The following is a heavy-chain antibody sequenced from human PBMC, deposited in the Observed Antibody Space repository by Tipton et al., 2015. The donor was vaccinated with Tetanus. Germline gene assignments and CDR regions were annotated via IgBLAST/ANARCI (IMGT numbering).Heavy chain of an antibody. J-gene: IGHJ5*01. CDR2: INNDGGTP. D-gene: IGHD2-21*01. CDR1: GFTFSDFW. V-gene: IGHV3-74*01. Sequence: SLRLSCSASGFTFSDFWMHWVRQAPGKGLEWVSRINNDGGTPTYADSVRGRFTISRDNAKNTVHLQMNTLRDDDTAVYYCARRGEARANWFDSWGQGTLVTVSS. CDR3: ARRGEARANWFDS.